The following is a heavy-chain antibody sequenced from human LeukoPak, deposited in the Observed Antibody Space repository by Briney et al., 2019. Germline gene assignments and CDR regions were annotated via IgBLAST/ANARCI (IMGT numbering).Heavy chain of an antibody. D-gene: IGHD6-19*01. V-gene: IGHV4-38-2*02. CDR1: GYSISSGYY. CDR3: ARVAAGIGFFQH. J-gene: IGHJ1*01. Sequence: SETLSLTCIVSGYSISSGYYWGWIRPPPGEGLGCIGNIHHSGSTYYNPSLKSRVTISVDTSKNQLSLKLSSVTAADTAVYYCARVAAGIGFFQHWGQGTLVTVSS. CDR2: IHHSGST.